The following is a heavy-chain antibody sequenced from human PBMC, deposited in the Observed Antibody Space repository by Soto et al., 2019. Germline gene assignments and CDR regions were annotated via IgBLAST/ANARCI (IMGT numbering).Heavy chain of an antibody. J-gene: IGHJ4*02. CDR2: IYHSGST. V-gene: IGHV4-4*02. Sequence: QVQLQESGPGLVKPSGILSLTCAVSGDSINNGHWWSWVRQPPGKGLEWIGEIYHSGSTNYSPSLKRRGTISVDKSKNLCSVRLSSVTAADTAIYYCARAGTWFGDPGGIDYWGQGTLVSVSS. D-gene: IGHD3-10*01. CDR1: GDSINNGHW. CDR3: ARAGTWFGDPGGIDY.